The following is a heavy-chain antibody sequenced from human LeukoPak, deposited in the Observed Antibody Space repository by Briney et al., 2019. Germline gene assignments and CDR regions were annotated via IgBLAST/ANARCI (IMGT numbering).Heavy chain of an antibody. V-gene: IGHV4-59*01. CDR2: IYYSGST. CDR3: ARVVYGGNFDY. Sequence: SETLSLTCTVSGGSISSYYWSWIRQPPGKGLEWIGYIYYSGSTNYNPSLKSRVTISVDTSKNQFSLKLSSVTAADTAVYYRARVVYGGNFDYWGQGTLVTVSS. J-gene: IGHJ4*02. CDR1: GGSISSYY. D-gene: IGHD4-23*01.